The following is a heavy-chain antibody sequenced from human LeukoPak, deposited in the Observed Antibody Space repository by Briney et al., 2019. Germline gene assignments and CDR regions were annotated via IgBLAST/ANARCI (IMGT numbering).Heavy chain of an antibody. D-gene: IGHD3-10*01. J-gene: IGHJ4*02. CDR2: ISYDGGKR. CDR3: AKGLRWFGNFYFNFFDH. Sequence: GGSLRRSCSTSGFSFTTYGMHWVRQAPGKGLEWVAFISYDGGKRYFADSVKGRFSISRDNSASALFLDMDSLRTEDTAVYFCAKGLRWFGNFYFNFFDHWGQGILVTVSS. V-gene: IGHV3-30*18. CDR1: GFSFTTYG.